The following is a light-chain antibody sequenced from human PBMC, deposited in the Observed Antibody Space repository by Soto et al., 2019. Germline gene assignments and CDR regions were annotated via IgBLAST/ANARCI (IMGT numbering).Light chain of an antibody. CDR3: QQYHNWPPIT. CDR2: GAS. V-gene: IGKV3-15*01. Sequence: PGEGATLSCRASQSVSSHLAWYQHKPGQAPRLLIYGASTRASGIPARFSGSGSGTDFTLTISSLQSEDSAVYYCQQYHNWPPITFGQGTRLEI. J-gene: IGKJ5*01. CDR1: QSVSSH.